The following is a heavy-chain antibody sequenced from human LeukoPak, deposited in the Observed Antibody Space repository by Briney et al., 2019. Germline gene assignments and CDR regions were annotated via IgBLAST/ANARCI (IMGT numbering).Heavy chain of an antibody. CDR1: GFTFSSYS. J-gene: IGHJ4*02. CDR2: ISSSSSYI. Sequence: GGSLRLSCAASGFTFSSYSMNWVRQAPGKGLEWVSSISSSSSYIYYADSVKGRFTISRDNSKNTLYLQMNSLRAEDTAVYYCAKDGDGQQLVYFDYWGQGTLVTVSS. V-gene: IGHV3-21*04. D-gene: IGHD6-13*01. CDR3: AKDGDGQQLVYFDY.